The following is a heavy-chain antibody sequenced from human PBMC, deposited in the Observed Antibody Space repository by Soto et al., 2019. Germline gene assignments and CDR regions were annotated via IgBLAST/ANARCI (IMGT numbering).Heavy chain of an antibody. CDR2: IKSKTDGGTT. CDR3: TTYYYDSQGFDY. CDR1: GFTFSNAW. J-gene: IGHJ4*02. V-gene: IGHV3-15*01. Sequence: PGGSLRLSCAASGFTFSNAWMSWVRQAPGKGLEWVGRIKSKTDGGTTDYAAPVKGRFTISRDDSKNTLYLQMNSLKTEDTAVYYCTTYYYDSQGFDYWGQGTLVTVSS. D-gene: IGHD3-22*01.